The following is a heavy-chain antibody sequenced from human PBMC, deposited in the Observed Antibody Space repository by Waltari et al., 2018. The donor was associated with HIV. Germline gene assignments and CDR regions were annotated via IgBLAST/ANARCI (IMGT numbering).Heavy chain of an antibody. CDR1: GYTFTSYY. D-gene: IGHD1-1*01. CDR2: VSGYNGGT. CDR3: ARGGGFDGHDIIYFDY. J-gene: IGHJ4*02. Sequence: QIQVVQSGSELKKPGASVKVSCKTSGYTFTSYYVTWMRQTPGLGLEWMGYVSGYNGGTMYAPKFQGRVSMTMDAATTTAYMELQSLRSDDTALYYCARGGGFDGHDIIYFDYWGQGTRVNVSP. V-gene: IGHV1-18*01.